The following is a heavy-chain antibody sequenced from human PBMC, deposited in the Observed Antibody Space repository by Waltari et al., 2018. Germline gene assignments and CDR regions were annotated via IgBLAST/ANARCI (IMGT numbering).Heavy chain of an antibody. CDR2: INPNTGDT. CDR1: GYIFNVNF. CDR3: ARGSSCSSASCSVFDY. Sequence: QVHLVQSGAEVKKPGASVKVSCKTSGYIFNVNFIHWLRQAPGQGLEWMGWINPNTGDTKYAQTVRGRLTVTSDVSITTSYMELTGLKVDDTAVYYCARGSSCSSASCSVFDYWGQGTLVTVS. D-gene: IGHD2-2*01. J-gene: IGHJ4*02. V-gene: IGHV1-2*02.